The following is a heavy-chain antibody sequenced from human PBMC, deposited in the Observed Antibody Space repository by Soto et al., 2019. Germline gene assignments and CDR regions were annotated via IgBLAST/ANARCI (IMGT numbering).Heavy chain of an antibody. D-gene: IGHD3-22*01. V-gene: IGHV4-59*01. J-gene: IGHJ1*01. CDR3: ARTDNYHDSSGSSEYFKP. CDR2: IYYSGST. Sequence: SETLSLTCTVSGGSISIYYWSWIRRPPGKGLEWIGYIYYSGSTNYNPSLKSRVTISVDTSKNQFSLKLSSVTAADTAVYYCARTDNYHDSSGSSEYFKPWGQGTLVTVSS. CDR1: GGSISIYY.